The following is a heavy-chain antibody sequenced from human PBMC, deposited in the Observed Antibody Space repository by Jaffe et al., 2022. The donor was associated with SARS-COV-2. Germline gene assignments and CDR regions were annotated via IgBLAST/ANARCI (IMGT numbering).Heavy chain of an antibody. V-gene: IGHV4-61*02. Sequence: QVQLQESGPGLVKPSQTLSLTCTVSGGSISSGSYYWSWIRQPAGKGLEWIGRIYTSGSTNYNPSLKSRVTISVDTSKNQFSLKLSSVTAADTAVYYCAREYSYGWAPERYYGMDVWGQGTTVTVSS. CDR3: AREYSYGWAPERYYGMDV. CDR1: GGSISSGSYY. J-gene: IGHJ6*02. D-gene: IGHD5-18*01. CDR2: IYTSGST.